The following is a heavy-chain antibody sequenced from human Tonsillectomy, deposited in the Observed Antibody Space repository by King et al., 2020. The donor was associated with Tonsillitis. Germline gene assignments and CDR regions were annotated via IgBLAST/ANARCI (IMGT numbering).Heavy chain of an antibody. D-gene: IGHD5-24*01. CDR3: ATEGGGPGGWLHTD. J-gene: IGHJ4*02. CDR2: INHRGRT. Sequence: VQLQQWGAGLLKPSETLSLTCAVYAGSFSGYYWSWIRQPPGKGLEWIGEINHRGRTNYNPSLKSRVTISVDTSKNHFSLKLSSVTAADTAVYYCATEGGGPGGWLHTDWGQGTLVIVSS. CDR1: AGSFSGYY. V-gene: IGHV4-34*01.